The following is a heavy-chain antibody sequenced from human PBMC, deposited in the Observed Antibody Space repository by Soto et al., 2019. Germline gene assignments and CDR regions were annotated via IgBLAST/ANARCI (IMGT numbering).Heavy chain of an antibody. D-gene: IGHD3-22*01. CDR2: IGSDGRPT. CDR3: VRDYDSSGFNSGH. J-gene: IGHJ1*01. V-gene: IGHV3-74*03. Sequence: GGSLRLSCLGSGFPFSSYCLHWILQVPWKGLMWVSQIGSDGRPTTYADSVKGRFTISRDNARNTLYLQMNSLRAEETAMYYFVRDYDSSGFNSGHWGKGILVTVSS. CDR1: GFPFSSYC.